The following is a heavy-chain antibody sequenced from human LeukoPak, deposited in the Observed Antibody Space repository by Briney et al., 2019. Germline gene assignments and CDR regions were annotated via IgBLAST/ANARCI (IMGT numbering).Heavy chain of an antibody. Sequence: GASVKVSCKASGYTFSSFDINWVRQVTGQGLEWMGWMNPNSGNTGYAQKFVGRVTMTRNTSINTAYMELSSLRSEDSAVYCCARSRGTTVYYYYMDVWGRGTTVTVSS. D-gene: IGHD1-1*01. CDR1: GYTFSSFD. V-gene: IGHV1-8*01. CDR2: MNPNSGNT. CDR3: ARSRGTTVYYYYMDV. J-gene: IGHJ6*03.